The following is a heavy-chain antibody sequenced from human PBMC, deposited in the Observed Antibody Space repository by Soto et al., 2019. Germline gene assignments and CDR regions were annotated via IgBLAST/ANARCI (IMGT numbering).Heavy chain of an antibody. CDR2: ISAYSGNT. J-gene: IGHJ5*02. D-gene: IGHD6-13*01. CDR1: GYTFTSYR. V-gene: IGHV1-18*01. Sequence: ASVKVSCKASGYTFTSYRISWVRQAPGQGLEWMGWISAYSGNTNYAQKLQGRVTMTTDTSTSTAYMELRSLRSDDTAAYYCARSSSWYCFDLWGQGTLVTVSS. CDR3: ARSSSWYCFDL.